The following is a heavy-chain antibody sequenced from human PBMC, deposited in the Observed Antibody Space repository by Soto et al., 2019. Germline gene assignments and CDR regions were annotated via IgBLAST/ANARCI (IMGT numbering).Heavy chain of an antibody. CDR1: GFTFTTYD. J-gene: IGHJ6*03. CDR2: IRSSGTT. V-gene: IGHV3-48*01. Sequence: GGSLRLSCAASGFTFTTYDMNWVRQVPGKGLEWLSYIRSSGTTYYADSVKGRFTISRDNAKNSLYLQMNSLRAEDTAVYYCARVPYYYTDVWGKGTTVTVSS. CDR3: ARVPYYYTDV.